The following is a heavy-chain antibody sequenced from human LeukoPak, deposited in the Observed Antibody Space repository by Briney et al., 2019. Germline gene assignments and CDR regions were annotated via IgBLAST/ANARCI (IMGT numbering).Heavy chain of an antibody. V-gene: IGHV3-23*01. CDR2: ISGSGVST. J-gene: IGHJ4*02. CDR3: AKVSIGDYYFDY. Sequence: GGSLRLSCAASGFTFSTYGMSWVRQAPGKGLEWVSAISGSGVSTYYADSVKGRFTISRDNSKNTLYLQMNSLRAEDTAVYYCAKVSIGDYYFDYWGQGTLVTVSS. D-gene: IGHD4-17*01. CDR1: GFTFSTYG.